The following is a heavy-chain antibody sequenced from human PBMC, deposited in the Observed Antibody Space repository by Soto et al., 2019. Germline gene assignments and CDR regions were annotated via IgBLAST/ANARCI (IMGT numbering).Heavy chain of an antibody. V-gene: IGHV3-15*07. CDR3: TTDPGAKYYYYYYGMDV. CDR2: IKSKTDGGTT. CDR1: GFTFRNAG. Sequence: GGSLRLSCAASGFTFRNAGMNGAREALGKGLEWVGRIKSKTDGGTTDYAAPVKGRFTISRDDSKNTLYLQMNSLKTEDTAVYYCTTDPGAKYYYYYYGMDVWGQGTTVTVSS. D-gene: IGHD7-27*01. J-gene: IGHJ6*02.